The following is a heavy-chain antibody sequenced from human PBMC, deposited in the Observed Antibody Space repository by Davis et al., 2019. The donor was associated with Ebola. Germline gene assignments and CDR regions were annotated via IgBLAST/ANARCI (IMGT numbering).Heavy chain of an antibody. V-gene: IGHV4-4*07. Sequence: SETLSLTCAVSGYSISSGYYWSWIRQPAGKGLEWIGHIYTSGSTNYNPSIKSRVTMSVDTSKNQFSLKLSSVTAADTAVYYCARERGVVAGPLDYWGQGTLVTVSS. CDR1: GYSISSGYY. CDR3: ARERGVVAGPLDY. J-gene: IGHJ4*02. D-gene: IGHD2-15*01. CDR2: IYTSGST.